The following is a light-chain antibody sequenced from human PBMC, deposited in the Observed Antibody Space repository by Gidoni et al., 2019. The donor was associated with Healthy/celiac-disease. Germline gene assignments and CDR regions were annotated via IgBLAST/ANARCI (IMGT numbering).Light chain of an antibody. CDR3: SSYTSSSPYV. V-gene: IGLV2-14*01. Sequence: QSALTQPASVSGSPGQSITISCTGTSSAVGGYNYVSWYQQHPGKAPKLMIYEVSNRPSGVSNRFSGSKSGNTASRTISGLQAEDEADYYCSSYTSSSPYVCGTGTKVTVL. CDR2: EVS. J-gene: IGLJ1*01. CDR1: SSAVGGYNY.